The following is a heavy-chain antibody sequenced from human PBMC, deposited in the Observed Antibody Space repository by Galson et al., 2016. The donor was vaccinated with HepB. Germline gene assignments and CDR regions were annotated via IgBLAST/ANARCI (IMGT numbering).Heavy chain of an antibody. D-gene: IGHD4-17*01. V-gene: IGHV3-23*01. Sequence: SLRLSCAASGFTFRSSEIHWVRQAPGKGLAWVSAVTPGGDIKLYAESVKGRFTISRDNSKNMVYLQMNSLRVEDTGVYHCVKLYPRGSVDNGSDDFDCWGQGTLVSVYS. CDR1: GFTFRSSE. CDR2: VTPGGDIK. CDR3: VKLYPRGSVDNGSDDFDC. J-gene: IGHJ4*02.